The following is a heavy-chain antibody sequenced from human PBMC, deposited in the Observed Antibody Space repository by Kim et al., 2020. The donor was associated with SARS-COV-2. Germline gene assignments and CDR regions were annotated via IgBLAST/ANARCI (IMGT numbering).Heavy chain of an antibody. J-gene: IGHJ4*02. Sequence: GGSLRLSCAASGFTFSSYAMHWVRQAPGKGLEWVAVISYDGSNKYYADSVKGRFTISRDNSKNTLYLQMNSLRAEDTAVYYCARDTAASIVLRGSVDYWGQGTLVTVSS. V-gene: IGHV3-30-3*01. CDR2: ISYDGSNK. CDR3: ARDTAASIVLRGSVDY. CDR1: GFTFSSYA. D-gene: IGHD2-8*01.